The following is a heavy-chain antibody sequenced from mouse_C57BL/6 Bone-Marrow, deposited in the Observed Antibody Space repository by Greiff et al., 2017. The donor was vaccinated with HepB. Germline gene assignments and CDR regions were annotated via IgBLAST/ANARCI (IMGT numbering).Heavy chain of an antibody. CDR1: GYTFTSYW. CDR2: IYPGNSDT. D-gene: IGHD1-1*01. J-gene: IGHJ4*01. Sequence: EVKLQQSGTVLARPGASVKMSCKTSGYTFTSYWMHWVKQRPGQGLEWIGAIYPGNSDTSYNQKFKGKAKLTAVTSASTAYMELSSLTNEDSAVYYCTRSGTTVVGNYAMDYWGQGTSVTVSS. CDR3: TRSGTTVVGNYAMDY. V-gene: IGHV1-5*01.